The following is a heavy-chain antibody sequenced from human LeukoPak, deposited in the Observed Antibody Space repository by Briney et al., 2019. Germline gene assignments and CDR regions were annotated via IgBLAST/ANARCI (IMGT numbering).Heavy chain of an antibody. Sequence: ASVKVSCKASGFTFTSSAVQWVRQARGQRLEWIGWIVVGSGNTNYAQKFQERVTITRDMSTSTAYMELSSLRSEDTAVYYCAADEAYTISTISGLNWFDPWGQGTLVTVSS. J-gene: IGHJ5*02. CDR1: GFTFTSSA. CDR2: IVVGSGNT. D-gene: IGHD1-1*01. V-gene: IGHV1-58*01. CDR3: AADEAYTISTISGLNWFDP.